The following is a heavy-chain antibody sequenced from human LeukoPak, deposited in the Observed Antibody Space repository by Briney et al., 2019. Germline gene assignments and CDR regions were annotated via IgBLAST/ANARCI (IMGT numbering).Heavy chain of an antibody. D-gene: IGHD4-11*01. CDR1: GFTFSSYG. Sequence: GGSLRLSCAASGFTFSSYGMHWVRQAPGKGLEWVAVISYDGSNKYYADSVKGRFTISRDNSKNTLYLQMNSLRAEDTAVYYCAKDYSDDYSNPFGQGTLVTVSS. CDR2: ISYDGSNK. J-gene: IGHJ5*02. CDR3: AKDYSDDYSNP. V-gene: IGHV3-30*18.